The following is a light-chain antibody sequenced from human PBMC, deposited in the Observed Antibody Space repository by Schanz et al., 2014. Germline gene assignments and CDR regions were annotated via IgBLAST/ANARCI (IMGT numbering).Light chain of an antibody. J-gene: IGKJ4*01. Sequence: EIVLTQSPATLSLSPGERATLSCRASQSVSTYLAWYQQKPGQAPRLLIHDASKRATGIPARFSGSGSGTDFTLTISSLEPEDFAVYYCQQRYSWPLTFGGGTKVEIK. CDR2: DAS. V-gene: IGKV3-11*01. CDR1: QSVSTY. CDR3: QQRYSWPLT.